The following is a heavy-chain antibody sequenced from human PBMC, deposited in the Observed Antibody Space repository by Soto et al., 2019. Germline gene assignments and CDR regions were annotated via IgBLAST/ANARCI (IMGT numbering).Heavy chain of an antibody. CDR3: ARATLGYCSGGSCYLDAFDI. CDR1: GYTFTSYY. J-gene: IGHJ3*02. V-gene: IGHV1-46*01. CDR2: INPSGGST. Sequence: ASVKVSCKASGYTFTSYYMHWVRQAPGQGLEWMGIINPSGGSTSYAQKFQGRVTMTRDTSTSTVYMELSSLRSEDTAVYYCARATLGYCSGGSCYLDAFDIWGQGTMVTVSS. D-gene: IGHD2-15*01.